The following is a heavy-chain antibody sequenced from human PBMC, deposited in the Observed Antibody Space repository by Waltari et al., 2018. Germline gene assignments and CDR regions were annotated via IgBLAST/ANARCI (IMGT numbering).Heavy chain of an antibody. D-gene: IGHD2-8*02. J-gene: IGHJ4*02. V-gene: IGHV3-74*01. Sequence: GGSLRLSCAASGFTFSNYWMHWVRQAPGKGLVWVSRSDTDGRTTDYADSVKGRFIISRDNARNTLYLQMNSLRAEDTAIYYCGSDLTGVQDFWGPGTLVTVSS. CDR3: GSDLTGVQDF. CDR2: SDTDGRTT. CDR1: GFTFSNYW.